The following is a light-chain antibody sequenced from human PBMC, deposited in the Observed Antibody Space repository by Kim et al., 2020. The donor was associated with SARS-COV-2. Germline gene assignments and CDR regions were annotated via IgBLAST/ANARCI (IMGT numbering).Light chain of an antibody. CDR3: QQYGTPPRT. Sequence: PRGEAAPLCCTGSQSVGNTFLCWYQQNAGQPRRLIIYGASTTTTSPPNSISGSWSGTDFLTTSSRLPHDDFAVYYCQQYGTPPRTFGQGTKVDIK. V-gene: IGKV3-20*01. CDR2: GAS. J-gene: IGKJ1*01. CDR1: QSVGNTF.